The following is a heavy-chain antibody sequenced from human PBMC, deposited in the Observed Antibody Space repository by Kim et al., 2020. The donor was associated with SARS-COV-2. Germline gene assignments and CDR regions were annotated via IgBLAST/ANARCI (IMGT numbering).Heavy chain of an antibody. J-gene: IGHJ4*02. V-gene: IGHV3-74*01. CDR3: TSHRAGAFDY. D-gene: IGHD3-10*01. Sequence: SADSVKGRFTISRDNAKNTLYLQLNTPRAEDTAVYCCTSHRAGAFDYWGQGTLVTVSS.